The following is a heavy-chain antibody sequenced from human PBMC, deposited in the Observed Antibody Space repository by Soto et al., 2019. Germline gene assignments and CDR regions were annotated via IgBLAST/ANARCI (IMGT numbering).Heavy chain of an antibody. J-gene: IGHJ6*02. V-gene: IGHV1-69*13. Sequence: ASVKVSFTASGGTFSSYAISWVRQAPGQGLEWMGGIIPIFGTANYAQKFQGRVTITADESTSTAYMELSSLRSEDTAVYYCARGHCSSTSCPDFYYYYYYGMDVWGQGTTVTVSS. CDR1: GGTFSSYA. CDR3: ARGHCSSTSCPDFYYYYYYGMDV. CDR2: IIPIFGTA. D-gene: IGHD2-2*01.